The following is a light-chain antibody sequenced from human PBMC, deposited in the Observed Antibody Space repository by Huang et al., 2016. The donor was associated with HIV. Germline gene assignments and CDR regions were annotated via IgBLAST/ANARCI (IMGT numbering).Light chain of an antibody. V-gene: IGKV3-15*01. CDR3: HQFNNWPPV. J-gene: IGKJ3*01. CDR1: QSVGSN. CDR2: DTP. Sequence: EIVMTQSPATLSVSPGEKATLSCRASQSVGSNLAWYQQKPGQAPSLLIYDTPTRATGIPARFSGSGSGTEFTLTISSLQSEDFAVYYCHQFNNWPPVFGPGTRVDIK.